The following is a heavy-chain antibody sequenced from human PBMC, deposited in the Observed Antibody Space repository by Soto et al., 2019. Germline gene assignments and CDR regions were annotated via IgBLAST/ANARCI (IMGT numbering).Heavy chain of an antibody. CDR2: IFHSGST. CDR1: GGSINSGDYY. V-gene: IGHV4-30-4*01. D-gene: IGHD3-10*01. Sequence: SETLSLTCTVSGGSINSGDYYWTWVRQPPGKGLEWIGNIFHSGSTYYTPSLQSRVTISLDTSKNPFSLKLSSVTPADTAVYYCARDRYYGSGSYYNFYSGMDVWGQGTTVT. J-gene: IGHJ6*02. CDR3: ARDRYYGSGSYYNFYSGMDV.